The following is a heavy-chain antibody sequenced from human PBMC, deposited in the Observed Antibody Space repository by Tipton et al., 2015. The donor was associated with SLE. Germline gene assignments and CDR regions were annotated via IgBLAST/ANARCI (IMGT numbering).Heavy chain of an antibody. CDR2: ISWDGGST. CDR1: GFTFDDYA. D-gene: IGHD4-23*01. V-gene: IGHV3-43D*03. Sequence: GSLRLSCAASGFTFDDYAMHWVRQAPGKGLEWVSLISWDGGSTYYADSVKGRFTISRDNSKNSLYLQMNSLGAEDTALYYCARGRRGITVVTYFDYWGQGTLVTVSS. J-gene: IGHJ4*02. CDR3: ARGRRGITVVTYFDY.